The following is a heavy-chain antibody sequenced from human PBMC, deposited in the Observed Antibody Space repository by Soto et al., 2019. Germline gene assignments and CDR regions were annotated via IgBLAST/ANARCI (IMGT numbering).Heavy chain of an antibody. J-gene: IGHJ1*01. Sequence: SGPTLVNPTHTLTLTCTFSGFSLSTSGVGVGWIRQPPGKALEWLALIYWDDDKRYSPSLKSRLTITKDTSKNQVVLTMTNMDPVDTATYYCALTLTYYYDSSGYPGAEYFQHWGQGTLVTVSS. V-gene: IGHV2-5*02. CDR1: GFSLSTSGVG. CDR2: IYWDDDK. D-gene: IGHD3-22*01. CDR3: ALTLTYYYDSSGYPGAEYFQH.